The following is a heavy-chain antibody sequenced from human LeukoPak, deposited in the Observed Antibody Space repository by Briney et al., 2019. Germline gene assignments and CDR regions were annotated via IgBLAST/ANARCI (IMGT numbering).Heavy chain of an antibody. CDR3: AKAQEWLVVTQFDY. D-gene: IGHD3-3*01. CDR1: GFTFSSYG. J-gene: IGHJ4*02. V-gene: IGHV3-23*01. CDR2: ISGSGGST. Sequence: GGSLRLSCAASGFTFSSYGMSWVRQAPGKGLEWVSAISGSGGSTYYADSVKGRFTISRDNSKNTLYLQMNSLRAEDTAVYYCAKAQEWLVVTQFDYWGQGTLVTVSS.